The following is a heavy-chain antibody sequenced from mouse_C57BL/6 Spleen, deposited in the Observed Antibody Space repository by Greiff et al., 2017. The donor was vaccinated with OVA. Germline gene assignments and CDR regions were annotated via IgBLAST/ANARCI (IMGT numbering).Heavy chain of an antibody. V-gene: IGHV5-17*01. J-gene: IGHJ1*03. CDR3: ARPELGPLYFDV. Sequence: EVHLVESGGGLVKPGGSLKLSCAASGFTFSDYGMHWVRQAPEKGLEWVAYISSGSSTIYYADTVKGRFTISRDNAKNTLFLQMTSLRSEDTAMYYCARPELGPLYFDVWGTGTTVTVSS. CDR2: ISSGSSTI. CDR1: GFTFSDYG. D-gene: IGHD4-1*01.